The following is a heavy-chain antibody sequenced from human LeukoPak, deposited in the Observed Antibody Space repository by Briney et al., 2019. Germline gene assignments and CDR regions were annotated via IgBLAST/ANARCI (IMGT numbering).Heavy chain of an antibody. CDR2: INHSGST. V-gene: IGHV4-34*01. J-gene: IGHJ6*02. Sequence: SETLSLTCAVYGGSFSGYYWSWIRQPPGKGLEWMGEINHSGSTNYNPSLKSRVTISVDTSKNQFSLKLSSVTAADTAVYYCARVCELWHGTYYYGMDVWGQGTTVTVSS. CDR3: ARVCELWHGTYYYGMDV. D-gene: IGHD5-18*01. CDR1: GGSFSGYY.